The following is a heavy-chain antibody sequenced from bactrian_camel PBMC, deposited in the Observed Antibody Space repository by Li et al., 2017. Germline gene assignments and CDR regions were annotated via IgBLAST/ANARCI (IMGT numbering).Heavy chain of an antibody. CDR1: GFTINTTH. CDR2: INEGGWKT. D-gene: IGHD3*01. V-gene: IGHV3S40*01. Sequence: DVQLVESGGGLVKPGGSLTLSCEVSGFTINTTHMSWVRQAPGKGLEWVGEINEGGWKTWYADSVKGRFIISRENAKNAVYLQMNSLKSEDTAVYYCAATETYDCYSGSWCPMDGGYNYWGQGTRVTVS. J-gene: IGHJ4*01. CDR3: AATETYDCYSGSWCPMDGGYNY.